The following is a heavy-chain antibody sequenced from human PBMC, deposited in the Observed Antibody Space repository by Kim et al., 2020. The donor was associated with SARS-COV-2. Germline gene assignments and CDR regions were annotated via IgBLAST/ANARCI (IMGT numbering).Heavy chain of an antibody. Sequence: SETLSLTCAVYGGSFSGYYWSWIRQPPGKGLEWIGEINHSGSTNYNPSLKSRVTISVDTSKNQFSLKLSSVTAADTAVYYCARGVGAVRGYWGQGTLVTV. V-gene: IGHV4-34*01. CDR1: GGSFSGYY. J-gene: IGHJ4*02. CDR2: INHSGST. D-gene: IGHD3-16*01. CDR3: ARGVGAVRGY.